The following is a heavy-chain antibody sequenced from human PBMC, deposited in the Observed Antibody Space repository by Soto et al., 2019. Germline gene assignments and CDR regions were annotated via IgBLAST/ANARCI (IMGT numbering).Heavy chain of an antibody. CDR2: IYSSRST. CDR3: ARTTASRSLDV. D-gene: IGHD2-21*02. Sequence: QVQLQESGPGLVKPSETLSLTATVSGASISNTGFYWSWIRQPPGKGLEWIGYIYSSRSTTYNSSLQSRVTLSLDTSKNQVSLNLTSVTAADTAMYYCARTTASRSLDVWGHGTMVSVSS. CDR1: GASISNTGFY. V-gene: IGHV4-61*08. J-gene: IGHJ3*01.